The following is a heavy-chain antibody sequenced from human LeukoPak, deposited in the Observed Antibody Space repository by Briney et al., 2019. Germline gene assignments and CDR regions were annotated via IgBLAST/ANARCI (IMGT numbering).Heavy chain of an antibody. V-gene: IGHV4-34*01. CDR1: GGSISSYH. J-gene: IGHJ4*02. CDR2: INHSGST. CDR3: ARGRGTMIVVVISPRHAPFFDY. Sequence: SETLSLTCTVSGGSISSYHWSWIRQPPGKGLEWIGEINHSGSTNYNPSLKSRVTISVDTSKNQFSLKLSSVTAADTAMYYCARGRGTMIVVVISPRHAPFFDYWGQGTLVTVSS. D-gene: IGHD3-22*01.